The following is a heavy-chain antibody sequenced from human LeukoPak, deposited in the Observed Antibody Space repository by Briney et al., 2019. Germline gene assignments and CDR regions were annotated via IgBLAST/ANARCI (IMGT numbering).Heavy chain of an antibody. J-gene: IGHJ4*02. CDR2: IYSTGST. CDR3: ARGLNGSGSYYNGGGYYFDY. D-gene: IGHD3-10*01. V-gene: IGHV4-61*02. Sequence: SETLSLTCTVSGGSISSGGHYWSWIRQPAGKGLEYLGRIYSTGSTNYNPSLKSRVTISVDTSKNQFSLKLSSVTAADTAVYYCARGLNGSGSYYNGGGYYFDYWGQGTLVTVSS. CDR1: GGSISSGGHY.